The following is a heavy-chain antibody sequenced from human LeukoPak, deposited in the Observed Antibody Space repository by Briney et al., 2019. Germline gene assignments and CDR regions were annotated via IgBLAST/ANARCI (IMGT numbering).Heavy chain of an antibody. CDR2: IYYSGST. D-gene: IGHD3-10*01. CDR1: GGSISSSSYY. J-gene: IGHJ6*03. Sequence: SETLSLTCTVSGGSISSSSYYWGWIRQPPGKGLEWIGRIYYSGSTYYNPSLRSRVTISVDTSKNQFSLKLSSVTAADTAVYYCARHVKAGGSGSYYNQRYGSGTYYYYYYMDVWGKGTTVTVSS. CDR3: ARHVKAGGSGSYYNQRYGSGTYYYYYYMDV. V-gene: IGHV4-39*01.